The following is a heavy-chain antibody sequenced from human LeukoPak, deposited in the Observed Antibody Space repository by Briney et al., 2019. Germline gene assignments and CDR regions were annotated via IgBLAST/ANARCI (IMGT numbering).Heavy chain of an antibody. V-gene: IGHV3-7*01. CDR3: ARSRFIYGVYFDY. J-gene: IGHJ4*02. D-gene: IGHD5-18*01. CDR2: IKQDGSEK. Sequence: PGGSLRLSCAASGFTFSSYWMSWVRQAPGKGLEWVANIKQDGSEKYYVDSVKGRFTISRDNAKNSLYLQMNSLRAEDTAVYYCARSRFIYGVYFDYWGQGTLVTGSS. CDR1: GFTFSSYW.